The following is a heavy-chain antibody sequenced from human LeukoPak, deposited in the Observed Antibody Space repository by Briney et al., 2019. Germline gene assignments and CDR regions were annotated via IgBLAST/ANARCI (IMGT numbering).Heavy chain of an antibody. CDR2: ISYDGSNK. Sequence: PGGSLRLSCAAPGFTFSSYAMHWVRQAPGKGLEWAAVISYDGSNKYYADSVKGRFTISRDNSKNTLYLQMNSLRAEDTAVYYCARAIKAVAGTFHRDYYFDYWGQGTLVTVSS. D-gene: IGHD6-19*01. CDR1: GFTFSSYA. J-gene: IGHJ4*02. CDR3: ARAIKAVAGTFHRDYYFDY. V-gene: IGHV3-30*04.